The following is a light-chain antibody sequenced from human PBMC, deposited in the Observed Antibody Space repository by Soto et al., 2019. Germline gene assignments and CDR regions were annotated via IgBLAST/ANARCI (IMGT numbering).Light chain of an antibody. Sequence: EIVTTHSPATLSVSQGERATLSSRASQSVSSNLAWYQQKPGQAPRLLIYGASTRATGIPARFSGSGSGTEFTLTISSLQSEDFAVYYCKRDNNCPQITFGQGTRLEIK. CDR3: KRDNNCPQIT. CDR2: GAS. CDR1: QSVSSN. V-gene: IGKV3-15*01. J-gene: IGKJ5*01.